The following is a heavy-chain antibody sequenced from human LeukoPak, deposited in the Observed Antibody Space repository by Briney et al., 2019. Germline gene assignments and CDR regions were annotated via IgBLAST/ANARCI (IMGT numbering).Heavy chain of an antibody. CDR1: GFTFSSYA. Sequence: QSGGSLRLSCAAPGFTFSSYAMSWVRQAPGKGLEWVSAISGSGGSTYYADSVKGRFTISRDNSKNTLYLQMSSLRAEDTAVYYCAKSRQKPEVIAPVDYWGQGTLVTVSS. J-gene: IGHJ4*02. CDR3: AKSRQKPEVIAPVDY. V-gene: IGHV3-23*01. D-gene: IGHD6-13*01. CDR2: ISGSGGST.